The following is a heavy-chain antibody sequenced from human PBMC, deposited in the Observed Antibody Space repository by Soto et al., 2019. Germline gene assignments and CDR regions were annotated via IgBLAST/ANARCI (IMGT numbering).Heavy chain of an antibody. CDR2: INHSGST. Sequence: QVQLQQWGAGLLKPSETLSLTCAVYGGSFSGYYWSWIRQPPGKGLEWIGEINHSGSTNYNPSLKSRVTLSVDTSKNQFSLKLSSVTAADTAVYYCARGLYYDILTGYYAYYYYGMDVWGQGTTVTVSS. CDR3: ARGLYYDILTGYYAYYYYGMDV. CDR1: GGSFSGYY. D-gene: IGHD3-9*01. V-gene: IGHV4-34*01. J-gene: IGHJ6*02.